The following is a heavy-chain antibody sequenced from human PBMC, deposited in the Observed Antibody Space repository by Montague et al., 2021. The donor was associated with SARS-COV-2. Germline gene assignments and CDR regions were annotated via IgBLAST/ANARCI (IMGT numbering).Heavy chain of an antibody. Sequence: SETLSLTCAVYGGSFCGYYCCWIRLPPGTGMELIGVINLSGSTTSKSSLKLRVTISVATSKTQFSLKLSSVSAAATAVYYCASEVRGRIVVVIAIPYYYFDYWGQGTLVTVSS. V-gene: IGHV4-34*01. J-gene: IGHJ4*02. D-gene: IGHD2-21*01. CDR1: GGSFCGYY. CDR2: INLSGST. CDR3: ASEVRGRIVVVIAIPYYYFDY.